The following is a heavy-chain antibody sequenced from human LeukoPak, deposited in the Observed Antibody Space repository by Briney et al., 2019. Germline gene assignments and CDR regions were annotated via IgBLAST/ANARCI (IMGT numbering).Heavy chain of an antibody. J-gene: IGHJ4*02. CDR3: ARGNCSGGSCYESYYFDY. V-gene: IGHV1-18*04. CDR2: ISAYNGNT. Sequence: ASVKVSCKASGYTFTSYGISWVRQAPGQGLEWMGWISAYNGNTNYAQKLQGRVTMTTDTSTSTAYMELSRLRSDDTAVYYCARGNCSGGSCYESYYFDYWGQGTLVTVSS. D-gene: IGHD2-15*01. CDR1: GYTFTSYG.